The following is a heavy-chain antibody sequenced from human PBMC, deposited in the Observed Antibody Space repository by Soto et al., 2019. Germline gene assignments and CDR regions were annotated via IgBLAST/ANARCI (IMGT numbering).Heavy chain of an antibody. V-gene: IGHV1-69*06. J-gene: IGHJ4*02. CDR3: QRATMVREFISSYFDN. CDR1: GGAFSTHA. Sequence: QVQLVQSGAEVKKPGSSVKVSCKASGGAFSTHAIVWVRQAPGQGLAWIGGLLPIFGTATYAQKFQGRVTITADKSTSRVQMGSRSLSSEATLLYHCQRATMVREFISSYFDNWGLGTLVCVSS. CDR2: LLPIFGTA. D-gene: IGHD3-10*01.